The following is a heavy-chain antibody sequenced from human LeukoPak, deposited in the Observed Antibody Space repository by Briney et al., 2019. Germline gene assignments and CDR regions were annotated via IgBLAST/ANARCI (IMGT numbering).Heavy chain of an antibody. D-gene: IGHD6-13*01. CDR1: GFTFSSYS. V-gene: IGHV3-21*01. Sequence: PGGSLRLSCAASGFTFSSYSMKWVRQAPGKGLEGGSSISSSSSYIYYADSVKGRFTISRDNAKNSLYLQMNRLRAEDTAVYYCARVSGIAALPPDYWGQGTLVTVSS. CDR2: ISSSSSYI. CDR3: ARVSGIAALPPDY. J-gene: IGHJ4*02.